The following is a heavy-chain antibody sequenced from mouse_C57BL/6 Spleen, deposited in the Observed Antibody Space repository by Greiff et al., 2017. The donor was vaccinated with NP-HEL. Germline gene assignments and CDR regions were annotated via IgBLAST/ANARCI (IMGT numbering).Heavy chain of an antibody. V-gene: IGHV5-6*01. Sequence: EVQRVESGGDLVKPGGSLKLSCAASGFTFSSYGMSWVRQTPDKRLEWVATISSGGSYTYYPDSVKGRFTISRDNAKNTLYLQMSSLKSEDTAMYYCARGYGSTHWYFDVWGTGTTVTVSS. CDR3: ARGYGSTHWYFDV. CDR1: GFTFSSYG. J-gene: IGHJ1*03. CDR2: ISSGGSYT. D-gene: IGHD1-1*01.